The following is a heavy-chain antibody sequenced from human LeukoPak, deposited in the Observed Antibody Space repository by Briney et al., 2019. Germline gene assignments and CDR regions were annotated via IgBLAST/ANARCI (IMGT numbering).Heavy chain of an antibody. CDR2: IYYSGST. Sequence: PSETLSLTCIVSGGSISSYYWNWIRQPPGKGLEWIGYIYYSGSTNYNPSLKSRVTISVDTSKSQFSLKVSSVTAADTAVYYCARGYYYPPDAFDIWGQGTMVTVSS. CDR3: ARGYYYPPDAFDI. V-gene: IGHV4-59*01. D-gene: IGHD3-22*01. J-gene: IGHJ3*02. CDR1: GGSISSYY.